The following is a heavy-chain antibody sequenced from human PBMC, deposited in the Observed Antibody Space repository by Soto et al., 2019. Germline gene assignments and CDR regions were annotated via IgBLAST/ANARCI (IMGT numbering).Heavy chain of an antibody. CDR2: IYYSGST. CDR1: GGSIGSYY. J-gene: IGHJ4*02. V-gene: IGHV4-59*01. CDR3: ARRTYYYDSSGYYNLFDY. D-gene: IGHD3-22*01. Sequence: PSETLSLTCTVSGGSIGSYYWNWIRQPPGKGLEWIGYIYYSGSTNYNPSLKSRVTISVDTSKNQFSLKLSSVTAADTAVYYCARRTYYYDSSGYYNLFDYWGQGTLVTVSS.